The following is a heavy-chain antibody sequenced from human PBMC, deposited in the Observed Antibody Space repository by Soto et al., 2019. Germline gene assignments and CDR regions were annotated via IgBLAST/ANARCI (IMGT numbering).Heavy chain of an antibody. Sequence: QVQLVQSGAEVKKPGASVKVSCKASGYTFTTYGFSWVRQAPGQGLECVGWISASNGNTHYSQKFQGRVTMTTDTSTITAYMELRSLTSGDTAVYYCASEPIYYNDGSGYYPLGYWGQGTLVTVSS. CDR2: ISASNGNT. CDR1: GYTFTTYG. V-gene: IGHV1-18*04. D-gene: IGHD3-22*01. CDR3: ASEPIYYNDGSGYYPLGY. J-gene: IGHJ4*02.